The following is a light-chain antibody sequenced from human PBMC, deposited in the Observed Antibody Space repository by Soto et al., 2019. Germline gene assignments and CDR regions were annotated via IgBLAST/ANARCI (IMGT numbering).Light chain of an antibody. CDR1: QSVSSTY. CDR2: GAS. V-gene: IGKV3-20*01. J-gene: IGKJ5*01. CDR3: QQYGSSPPIT. Sequence: EIVLTHSPGTLSLSPGERATLSCRASQSVSSTYLAWYQQKPGQAPRLLIYGASSRATGIPDRFIGSGSGTDFTLTISRLEPEDFAVYYCQQYGSSPPITFGQGTRLEIK.